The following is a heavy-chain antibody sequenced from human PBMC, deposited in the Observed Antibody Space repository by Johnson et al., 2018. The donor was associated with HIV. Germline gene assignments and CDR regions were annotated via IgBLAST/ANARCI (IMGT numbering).Heavy chain of an antibody. CDR3: ARDRIVVGPDAFDI. D-gene: IGHD3-22*01. CDR1: RFTFGDYY. V-gene: IGHV3-11*04. Sequence: VQLVESGGGLVKPGGSLRLSCAASRFTFGDYYMTWVRQAPGKGPEWLSYISSSGITMLYADSVKGRFTISRDNAKNSLYLQMSSLRVEDTAVYYCARDRIVVGPDAFDIWGQGTMVTVSS. J-gene: IGHJ3*02. CDR2: ISSSGITM.